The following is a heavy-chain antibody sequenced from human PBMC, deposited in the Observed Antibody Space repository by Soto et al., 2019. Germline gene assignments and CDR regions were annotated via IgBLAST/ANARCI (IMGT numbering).Heavy chain of an antibody. J-gene: IGHJ4*02. Sequence: PSETLSLTCTVSGDSISSLSYYWDWIRQPPGQGLEWIGGAFFSGTTYYNPSLKSRVAISVDTSKNQFSLKLTSVTAADTAVYYCARLEYYDDSSDNYWGQGTLVTVSS. CDR2: AFFSGTT. CDR3: ARLEYYDDSSDNY. D-gene: IGHD3-22*01. V-gene: IGHV4-39*01. CDR1: GDSISSLSYY.